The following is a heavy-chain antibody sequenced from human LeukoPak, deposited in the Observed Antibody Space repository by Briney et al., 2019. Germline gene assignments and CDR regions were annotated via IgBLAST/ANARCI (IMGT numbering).Heavy chain of an antibody. CDR2: INPNSGGT. V-gene: IGHV1-2*02. CDR1: GYTFTGYY. Sequence: GASVKVSCKASGYTFTGYYMQWVRQAPGQGLEWMGWINPNSGGTNSAQKFQGRVTMTRYTSISTAYMELIRMRSDDTDVYYGARDIVMVNYWFDPWGQGTLVTVSS. D-gene: IGHD3-16*01. J-gene: IGHJ5*02. CDR3: ARDIVMVNYWFDP.